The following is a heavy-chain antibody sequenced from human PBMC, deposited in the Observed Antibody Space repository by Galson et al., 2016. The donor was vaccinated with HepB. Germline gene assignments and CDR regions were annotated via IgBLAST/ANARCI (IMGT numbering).Heavy chain of an antibody. CDR3: ARPYNKGWLLDY. D-gene: IGHD3-10*01. Sequence: PALVKPTPTLTLTCTFSGFSLTTNGVGVGWIRQPPGKTLEWLALIYWDDNMRYSPSLKIRLTITKETSENHGLLTMTNIDPVDSATYYCARPYNKGWLLDYWGPGALVSVSS. J-gene: IGHJ4*02. CDR1: GFSLTTNGVG. CDR2: IYWDDNM. V-gene: IGHV2-5*02.